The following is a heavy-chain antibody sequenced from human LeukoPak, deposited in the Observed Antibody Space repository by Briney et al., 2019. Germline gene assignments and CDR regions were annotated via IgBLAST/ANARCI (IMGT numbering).Heavy chain of an antibody. CDR2: IDDSGDGT. Sequence: GGSLRLSCATSGFTFSSYAMSWVRQAPGKGLEWVSVIDDSGDGTYYADSVKGRFTISRDSSKNTLYLHMNSLRAEDTAIYYCAKGNRPELWGQGTLVTVSS. CDR3: AKGNRPEL. D-gene: IGHD1-14*01. CDR1: GFTFSSYA. V-gene: IGHV3-23*01. J-gene: IGHJ4*02.